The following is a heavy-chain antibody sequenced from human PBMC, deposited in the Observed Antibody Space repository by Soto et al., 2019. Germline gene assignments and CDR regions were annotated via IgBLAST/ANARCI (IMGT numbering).Heavy chain of an antibody. CDR3: ARANAGMYFFDY. CDR2: IGTAGDT. V-gene: IGHV3-13*01. D-gene: IGHD6-13*01. Sequence: GGSLRLSCAVSGFTFSSYDMHWVRQVTGKGLEWVSAIGTAGDTYYPGSVKGRFTISRENAKNSLYLQMNSLRAGDTAVYYCARANAGMYFFDYWGQGTLVAVYS. CDR1: GFTFSSYD. J-gene: IGHJ4*02.